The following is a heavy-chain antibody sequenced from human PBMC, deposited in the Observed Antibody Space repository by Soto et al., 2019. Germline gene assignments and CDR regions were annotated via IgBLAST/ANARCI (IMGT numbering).Heavy chain of an antibody. CDR1: GGSISSSSCH. CDR2: FYYSENT. J-gene: IGHJ4*02. D-gene: IGHD5-12*01. V-gene: IGHV4-39*01. Sequence: SETLSLTCTVSGGSISSSSCHWGWIRQPPGEGLEWIGTFYYSENTYYNPSLKSRVSISVDTSKNQFSLKLTSVTAADTAIYYCARRIVSTETFDYWGQGTLVTVSS. CDR3: ARRIVSTETFDY.